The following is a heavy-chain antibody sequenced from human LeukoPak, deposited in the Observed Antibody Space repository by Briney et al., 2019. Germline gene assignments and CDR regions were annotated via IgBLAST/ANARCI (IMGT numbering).Heavy chain of an antibody. D-gene: IGHD4-11*01. Sequence: SETLSLTCTVSGGSISSSSYYWGWIRQPPGKGLEWIGSIYYSGSTYYNPSLKSRVTISVDTSKNQFSLKLSSVTAADTAVYYCARFYSKAYYFDYWGQGTLVTVSS. CDR3: ARFYSKAYYFDY. V-gene: IGHV4-39*01. CDR2: IYYSGST. J-gene: IGHJ4*02. CDR1: GGSISSSSYY.